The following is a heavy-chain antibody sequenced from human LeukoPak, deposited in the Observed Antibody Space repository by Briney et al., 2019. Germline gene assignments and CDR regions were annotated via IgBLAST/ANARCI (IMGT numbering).Heavy chain of an antibody. CDR1: GGTFSSYA. J-gene: IGHJ4*02. Sequence: SVKVSCKASGGTFSSYAISWVRQAPGQGLEWMGGIIPIFGTANYAQRFQGRVTITADESTSTAYMELSSLRSEDTAVYYCAREGTTYGDYGNYFDYWGQGTLVTVSS. D-gene: IGHD4-17*01. CDR3: AREGTTYGDYGNYFDY. V-gene: IGHV1-69*13. CDR2: IIPIFGTA.